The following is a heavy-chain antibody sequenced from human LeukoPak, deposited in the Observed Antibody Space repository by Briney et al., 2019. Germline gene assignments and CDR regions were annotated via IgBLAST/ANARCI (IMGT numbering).Heavy chain of an antibody. CDR3: ARRKPGGFDP. Sequence: SETLSLTCTVSGGSITSYYWNWIRQPPGKGLEWIGYIYYSGSTYYNPSLKSRITISVDTSKNQFSLNLNSVTAADTAMYYCARRKPGGFDPWGQGTLVTVSS. CDR2: IYYSGST. CDR1: GGSITSYY. D-gene: IGHD1-14*01. V-gene: IGHV4-59*04. J-gene: IGHJ5*02.